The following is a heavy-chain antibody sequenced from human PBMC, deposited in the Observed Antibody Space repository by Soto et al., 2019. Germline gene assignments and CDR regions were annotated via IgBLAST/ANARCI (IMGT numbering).Heavy chain of an antibody. V-gene: IGHV4-30-2*01. Sequence: QLQLQESGSGLVKPSQTLSLTCVVSGDSISSGGYSWNWIRQPPGKGLEWIGYIYHSGSTLYNPSLKGRVTLPVDKSDNHCSRNLGSVTAADTAVYYCARDQRDGWWFAPWGQGTLVTVSS. D-gene: IGHD3-10*01. CDR2: IYHSGST. J-gene: IGHJ5*02. CDR1: GDSISSGGYS. CDR3: ARDQRDGWWFAP.